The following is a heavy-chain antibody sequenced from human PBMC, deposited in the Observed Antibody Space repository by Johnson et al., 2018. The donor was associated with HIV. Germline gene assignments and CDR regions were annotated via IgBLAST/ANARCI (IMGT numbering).Heavy chain of an antibody. J-gene: IGHJ3*02. CDR2: IQYYESHK. CDR1: GFTFDDYG. CDR3: ARAPIPAAFDI. Sequence: QVQLVESGGGVVRPGGSLRLSCAASGFTFDDYGMSWVRQAPGKGLEWGAFIQYYESHKYSGDSVKGRFTISRDNSKNTLYLQMSSLRAEDTAVYYCARAPIPAAFDIWGQGTMVTVSS. V-gene: IGHV3-30*02.